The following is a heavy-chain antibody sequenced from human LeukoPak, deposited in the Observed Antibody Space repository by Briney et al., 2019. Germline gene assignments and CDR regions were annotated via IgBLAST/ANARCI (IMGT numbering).Heavy chain of an antibody. D-gene: IGHD3-22*01. V-gene: IGHV4-59*01. Sequence: SETLSLTCTVSGGSISSYYWSWIRQPPGKGLEWIGNIYYSGSTNYNPSLKSRVAISADTSKNQFSLKLSSVTAADTAVYYCARGGIVVGGGAFDIWGQGTMVTVSS. CDR1: GGSISSYY. J-gene: IGHJ3*02. CDR3: ARGGIVVGGGAFDI. CDR2: IYYSGST.